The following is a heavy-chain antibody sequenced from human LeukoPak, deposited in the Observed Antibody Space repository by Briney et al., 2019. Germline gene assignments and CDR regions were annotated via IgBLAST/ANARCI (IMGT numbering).Heavy chain of an antibody. D-gene: IGHD2-2*02. V-gene: IGHV1-18*01. CDR3: ARDGIVVVPAAIPWFDP. J-gene: IGHJ5*02. CDR1: GYTFTSYG. Sequence: ASVKVSCKASGYTFTSYGISWVRQAPGQGLEWMGWISAYNGNTNYAQKLQGRVTMTTDTSTSTAYMELRSLRSDGTAVYYCARDGIVVVPAAIPWFDPWGQGTLVTVSS. CDR2: ISAYNGNT.